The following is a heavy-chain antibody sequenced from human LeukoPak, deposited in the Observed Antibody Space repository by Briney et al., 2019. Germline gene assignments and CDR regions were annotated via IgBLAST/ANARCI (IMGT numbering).Heavy chain of an antibody. CDR3: ARVHRTAAGIFGY. D-gene: IGHD6-13*01. J-gene: IGHJ4*02. CDR2: IIPIFGTA. V-gene: IGHV1-69*13. Sequence: GASVKVSCKASGGTFSSYAISWVRQAPGQGLEWMGGIIPIFGTANYAQKFQGRVTITADESTSTAYMELSSLRSEDTAVYYCARVHRTAAGIFGYWGQGTLVTVSS. CDR1: GGTFSSYA.